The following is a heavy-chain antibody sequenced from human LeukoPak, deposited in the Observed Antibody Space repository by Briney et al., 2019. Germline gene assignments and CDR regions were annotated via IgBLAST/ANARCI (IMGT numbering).Heavy chain of an antibody. J-gene: IGHJ4*02. CDR2: IYYSGST. D-gene: IGHD3-22*01. V-gene: IGHV4-31*03. Sequence: SETLSLTCTVSGGSISSGGYYWSWIRQHPGKGLEWIGYIYYSGSTYYSPSLKSRVTISVDTSKNQFSLKLSSVTAADTAVYYCAREKNYYDSSGYYPSTFDYWGQGTLVTVSS. CDR1: GGSISSGGYY. CDR3: AREKNYYDSSGYYPSTFDY.